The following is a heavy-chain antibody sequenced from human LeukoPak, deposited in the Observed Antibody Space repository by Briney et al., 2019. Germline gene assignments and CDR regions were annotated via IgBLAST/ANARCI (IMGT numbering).Heavy chain of an antibody. D-gene: IGHD5-24*01. CDR2: MNPNSGNT. CDR3: ARGRQRWLQFNLYYSDY. Sequence: GASLKVSCKASGYTFTSYDINWVRQAPGQGLEWMGWMNPNSGNTGYAQKFQGRVTMTRNTSISTAYMELSSLRSEDTAVYYCARGRQRWLQFNLYYSDYWGQGTLVTVSS. J-gene: IGHJ4*02. CDR1: GYTFTSYD. V-gene: IGHV1-8*01.